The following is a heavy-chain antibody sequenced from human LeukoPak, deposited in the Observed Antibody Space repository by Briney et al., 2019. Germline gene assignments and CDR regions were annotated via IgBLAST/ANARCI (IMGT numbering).Heavy chain of an antibody. CDR2: ISGSGGST. V-gene: IGHV3-23*01. J-gene: IGHJ4*02. CDR1: GFTFSSYA. D-gene: IGHD4-11*01. Sequence: GGSLRLSCAASGFTFSSYAMSWVRQAPGKGLEWVSVISGSGGSTYCRDSVKGRFTISRDNSKNTLYLQMNSLTAGDTAVYFCVKDGTTTVTFDYWGQGTLVTVSS. CDR3: VKDGTTTVTFDY.